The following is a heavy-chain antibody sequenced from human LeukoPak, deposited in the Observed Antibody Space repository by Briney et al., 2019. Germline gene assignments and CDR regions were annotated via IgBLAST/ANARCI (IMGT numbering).Heavy chain of an antibody. CDR3: ARDGGSSWYFDY. V-gene: IGHV3-11*04. D-gene: IGHD6-13*01. Sequence: GGSLRLSCAASGFIINTYTMSWIRQAPGKGLEWVSYISSSGNSTYYSDSVRGRFTISRDNAKNSLHLQMNSLRAEYTAVYYCARDGGSSWYFDYWGQGTLATVSS. CDR2: ISSSGNST. J-gene: IGHJ4*02. CDR1: GFIINTYT.